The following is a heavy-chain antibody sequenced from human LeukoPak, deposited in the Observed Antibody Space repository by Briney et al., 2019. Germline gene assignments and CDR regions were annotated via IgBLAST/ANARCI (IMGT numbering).Heavy chain of an antibody. Sequence: SETLSLTCTVPGGSISSSSYYWGWIRQPPGKGLEWIGSIYYTGSTNYNPFLKSRVTISVDTSKNQFSLNLSSVTAADTALYYCARFDRDGYNLDYWGQGTLVTVSS. J-gene: IGHJ4*02. V-gene: IGHV4-39*07. CDR1: GGSISSSSYY. CDR3: ARFDRDGYNLDY. D-gene: IGHD5-24*01. CDR2: IYYTGST.